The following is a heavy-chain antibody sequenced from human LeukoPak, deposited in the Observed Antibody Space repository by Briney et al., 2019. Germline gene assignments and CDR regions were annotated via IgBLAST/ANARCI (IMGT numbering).Heavy chain of an antibody. CDR2: ITNGGSTI. Sequence: GGSLRLSCAASGFTFSDYNMNWVRQAPGKGLEWVSYITNGGSTIHHADSVKGRFTISRDNAKNSLFLQMNSLRVEDTALYYCAKDLGGSATTVWGQGTLVTVSS. V-gene: IGHV3-11*01. D-gene: IGHD2-2*01. CDR3: AKDLGGSATTV. J-gene: IGHJ4*02. CDR1: GFTFSDYN.